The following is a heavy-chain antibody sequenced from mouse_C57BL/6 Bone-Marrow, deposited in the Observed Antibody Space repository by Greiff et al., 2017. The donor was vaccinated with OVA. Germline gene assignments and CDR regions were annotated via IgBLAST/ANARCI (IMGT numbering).Heavy chain of an antibody. Sequence: QVQLQQSGPGLVQPSQSLSITCTVSGFSLTSYGVHWVRQSPGKGLEWLGVIWSGGSTDYNAAFISRLSISKDNSKSQVFFKMNSLQADDTAIYYCASSHYYGSSYYAMDYWGQGTSVTVSS. V-gene: IGHV2-2*01. J-gene: IGHJ4*01. CDR3: ASSHYYGSSYYAMDY. D-gene: IGHD1-1*01. CDR2: IWSGGST. CDR1: GFSLTSYG.